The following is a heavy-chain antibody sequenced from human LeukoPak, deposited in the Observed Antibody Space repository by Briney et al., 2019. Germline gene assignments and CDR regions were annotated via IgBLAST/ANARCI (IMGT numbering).Heavy chain of an antibody. D-gene: IGHD5-18*01. Sequence: SETLSLTCTVSGGSISSYYWSWVRQPPGKGLEWIGEIYHSGSTNYNPSLKSRVTISVDKSKNQFSLKLSSVTAADTAVYYCARGQLGIEYYFDYWGQGTLVTVSS. V-gene: IGHV4-4*02. CDR2: IYHSGST. CDR3: ARGQLGIEYYFDY. J-gene: IGHJ4*02. CDR1: GGSISSYY.